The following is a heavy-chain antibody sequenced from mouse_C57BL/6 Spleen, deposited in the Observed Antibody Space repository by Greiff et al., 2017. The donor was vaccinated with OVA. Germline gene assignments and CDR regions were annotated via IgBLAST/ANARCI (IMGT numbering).Heavy chain of an antibody. J-gene: IGHJ1*03. CDR2: INPSSGYT. D-gene: IGHD1-1*01. Sequence: QVQLQPSGAELARPGASVKMSCKASGYTFTSYTMHWVKQRPGQGLEWIGYINPSSGYTKYNQKIKDKATLTADKSSSTAYMQLSSLTSEDSAVYYCAREDYGSGYFDVWGTGTTVTVSS. V-gene: IGHV1-4*01. CDR3: AREDYGSGYFDV. CDR1: GYTFTSYT.